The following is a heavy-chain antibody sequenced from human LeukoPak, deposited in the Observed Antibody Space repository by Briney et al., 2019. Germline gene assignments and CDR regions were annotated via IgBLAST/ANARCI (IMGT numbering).Heavy chain of an antibody. CDR1: GASITSYY. CDR2: IHYSGST. V-gene: IGHV4-59*01. Sequence: SETLSLTCTVSGASITSYYWTWIRQPPGKGLEWIGYIHYSGSTNYNPSLKSRVTISVDTSKNQFSLKLRSVTAADTAVYYCARGLRAAYWGQGTLVTVSS. D-gene: IGHD3-16*01. J-gene: IGHJ4*02. CDR3: ARGLRAAY.